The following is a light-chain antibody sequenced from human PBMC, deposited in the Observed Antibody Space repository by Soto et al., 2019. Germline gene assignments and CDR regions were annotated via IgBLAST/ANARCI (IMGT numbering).Light chain of an antibody. CDR1: QSVSTK. V-gene: IGKV3D-15*01. CDR2: GAS. CDR3: QQYDDWPPIT. J-gene: IGKJ5*01. Sequence: ETVMTQSPATLSVSPGERATLSCRASQSVSTKLAWYQQKPGQAPRLLIYGASTRATGIPARFSGSGSGTEFPLPVSSLQSEDFAVYYCQQYDDWPPITFGQGTRLEIK.